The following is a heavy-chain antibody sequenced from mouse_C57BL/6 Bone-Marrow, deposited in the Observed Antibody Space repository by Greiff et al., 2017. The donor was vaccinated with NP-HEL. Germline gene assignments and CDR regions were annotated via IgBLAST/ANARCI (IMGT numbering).Heavy chain of an antibody. V-gene: IGHV1-59*01. CDR2: IDPSDSYT. Sequence: VQLQQPGAELVRPGTSVKLSCKASGYDFTSYWMHWVKQRPGQGLEWIGVIDPSDSYTNYNQKFKGKATLTVDTSSSTAYMQLSSLTSEDSAVYYCAREDRSNRYFDVWGTGTTVTVSS. J-gene: IGHJ1*03. CDR1: GYDFTSYW. D-gene: IGHD2-5*01. CDR3: AREDRSNRYFDV.